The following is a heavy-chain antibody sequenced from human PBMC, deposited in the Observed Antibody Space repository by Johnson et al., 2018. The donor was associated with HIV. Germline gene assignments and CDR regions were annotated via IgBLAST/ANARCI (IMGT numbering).Heavy chain of an antibody. J-gene: IGHJ3*02. CDR2: ISGSGSTM. D-gene: IGHD1-7*01. Sequence: YTMHWVRQAPGKGLEWVSYISGSGSTMYYADSVKGRFTISRDNTKNSLYLQMNSLRAEDTAVYYCARDNWNYNAFDIWGQGTMVTVSS. CDR1: YT. CDR3: ARDNWNYNAFDI. V-gene: IGHV3-48*04.